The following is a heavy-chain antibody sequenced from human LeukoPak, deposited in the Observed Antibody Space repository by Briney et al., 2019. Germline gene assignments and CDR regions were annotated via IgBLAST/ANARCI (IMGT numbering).Heavy chain of an antibody. D-gene: IGHD3-10*01. J-gene: IGHJ4*02. V-gene: IGHV4-34*01. CDR3: ASRPFLYGFRTYFDN. CDR2: MKQSGTP. Sequence: SETLSLTCAVYGGSFSAFHWNWIRQSPAKGLEWLGEMKQSGTPRYNPSLQSRVTISVDKSKNQFSLNVRSVTAADTAVYYCASRPFLYGFRTYFDNWAQGTLVTVSS. CDR1: GGSFSAFH.